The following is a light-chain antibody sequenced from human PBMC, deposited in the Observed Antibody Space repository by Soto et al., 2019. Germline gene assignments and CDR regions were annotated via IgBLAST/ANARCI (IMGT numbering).Light chain of an antibody. CDR2: KVS. CDR1: QSLVHSDGIAY. CDR3: MQGTHWPMT. J-gene: IGKJ5*01. V-gene: IGKV2-30*02. Sequence: DVVMTQSQLSLPVTLGQPASISCRANQSLVHSDGIAYFSWFQQRPGRSPRRLIYKVSNRDSGVPARFSGSGSGTDFALKISRVEAEDVGVYYCMQGTHWPMTFGQGTRLEIK.